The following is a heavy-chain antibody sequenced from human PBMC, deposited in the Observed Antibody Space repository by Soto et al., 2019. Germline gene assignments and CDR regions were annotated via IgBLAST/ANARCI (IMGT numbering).Heavy chain of an antibody. V-gene: IGHV3-23*01. Sequence: EVQLLESGGGLVQRGGSQRLSCAASGFTFTSYVMSWVRQAPGKGLEWVAGISGGGSTAFYADSVKGRFTISRDNAKNTLVLQMDSLRAEDTAIYYCAKDSNQYSSSLRGRYFDYWGQGTLVTVSS. CDR3: AKDSNQYSSSLRGRYFDY. D-gene: IGHD3-22*01. CDR1: GFTFTSYV. CDR2: ISGGGSTA. J-gene: IGHJ4*02.